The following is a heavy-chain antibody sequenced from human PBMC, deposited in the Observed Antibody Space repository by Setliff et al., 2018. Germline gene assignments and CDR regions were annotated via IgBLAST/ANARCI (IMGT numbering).Heavy chain of an antibody. V-gene: IGHV4-34*01. D-gene: IGHD2-2*01. CDR1: GESFSNNY. CDR2: SNHSGNT. Sequence: SETLSLTCSVYGESFSNNYWSWIRQPPGKGLEWIGESNHSGNTTNHPSLKSRLTISADTSKNQFSLKLTSVTAADTAVYYCARTHCTTTSCFYFHYWGQGTVVTVSS. CDR3: ARTHCTTTSCFYFHY. J-gene: IGHJ4*02.